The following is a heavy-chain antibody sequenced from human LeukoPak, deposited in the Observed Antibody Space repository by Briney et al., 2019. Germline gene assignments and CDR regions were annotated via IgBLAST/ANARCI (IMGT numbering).Heavy chain of an antibody. D-gene: IGHD2-15*01. J-gene: IGHJ3*02. V-gene: IGHV3-43*02. Sequence: GGALRLSCAAPGFSLDAYPMHWVRQAPAKGLEWVSLINVDGGKTFYADSVRGRFTISRDNSKNSLYLQMNSLRTEDTAVYYCVKEIDTLGTNAFDIWGQGTIVTVSS. CDR2: INVDGGKT. CDR1: GFSLDAYP. CDR3: VKEIDTLGTNAFDI.